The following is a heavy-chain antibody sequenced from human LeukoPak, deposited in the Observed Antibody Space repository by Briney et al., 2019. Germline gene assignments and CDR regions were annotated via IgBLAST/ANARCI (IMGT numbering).Heavy chain of an antibody. CDR2: INHSGST. V-gene: IGHV4-34*01. D-gene: IGHD3-10*01. Sequence: PSETLSLTCAVYGGSFSGYYWNWIRQPPGKGLEWIGEINHSGSTNYNPSLKSRVTISVDTSKNQFSLKPSSVTAADTAVYYCARSGSGSHTYYYYGMDVWGQGTTVTVSS. J-gene: IGHJ6*02. CDR3: ARSGSGSHTYYYYGMDV. CDR1: GGSFSGYY.